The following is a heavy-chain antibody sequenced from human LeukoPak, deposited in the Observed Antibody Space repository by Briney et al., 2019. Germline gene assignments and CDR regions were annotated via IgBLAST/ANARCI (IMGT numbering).Heavy chain of an antibody. Sequence: ALVKVSCKASGGTFSSYAISWVRQAPGQGLEWMGRIIPILGIANYAQKFQGRVTITADKSTSTAYMELSSLRSEDTAVYYCASPNYYDSSGLYAFDIWGQGTMVTVSS. CDR1: GGTFSSYA. CDR3: ASPNYYDSSGLYAFDI. V-gene: IGHV1-69*04. J-gene: IGHJ3*02. D-gene: IGHD3-22*01. CDR2: IIPILGIA.